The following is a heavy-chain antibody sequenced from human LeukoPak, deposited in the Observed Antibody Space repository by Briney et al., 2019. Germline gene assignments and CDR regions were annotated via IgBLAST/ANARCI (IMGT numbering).Heavy chain of an antibody. J-gene: IGHJ4*02. CDR3: AREGAAYGGNSGEGTMDY. Sequence: ASVKVSCKASGYTFTSYGISWVRQAPGQGLEWMGWISAYNGNTNYAQKLQGRVTMTTDTSTSTAYMELRSLRSDDTAVYYCAREGAAYGGNSGEGTMDYWGQGTLVTVSS. V-gene: IGHV1-18*01. CDR1: GYTFTSYG. D-gene: IGHD4-23*01. CDR2: ISAYNGNT.